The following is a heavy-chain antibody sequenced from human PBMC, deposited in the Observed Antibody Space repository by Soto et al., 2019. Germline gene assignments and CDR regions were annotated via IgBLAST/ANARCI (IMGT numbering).Heavy chain of an antibody. Sequence: QAQLVQSGAELKKPGASVKVSCKASGYTFTNYDISWVRQAPGQGLEWMGWIRPYNGNTNYAQKLQGRVTMTTDTSTSTAYMELRSLRSDETAVYYCARVQNLRDSGGYYCHDYWGQGTLVTVSS. D-gene: IGHD3-22*01. V-gene: IGHV1-18*01. CDR3: ARVQNLRDSGGYYCHDY. CDR2: IRPYNGNT. CDR1: GYTFTNYD. J-gene: IGHJ4*02.